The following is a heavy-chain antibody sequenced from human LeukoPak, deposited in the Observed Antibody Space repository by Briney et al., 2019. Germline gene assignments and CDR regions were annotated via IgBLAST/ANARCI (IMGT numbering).Heavy chain of an antibody. V-gene: IGHV3-23*01. Sequence: GGSLRLSCAASGFTFSGYAMSWARQAPGKGLEWVSAVSGSGDSTYYADSVKGRFTISRDNSKNTLYLQMSSLRAEDTALYYCAKDSSIVVVTATPLDYWGQGILVTVSS. D-gene: IGHD2-21*02. CDR2: VSGSGDST. J-gene: IGHJ4*02. CDR1: GFTFSGYA. CDR3: AKDSSIVVVTATPLDY.